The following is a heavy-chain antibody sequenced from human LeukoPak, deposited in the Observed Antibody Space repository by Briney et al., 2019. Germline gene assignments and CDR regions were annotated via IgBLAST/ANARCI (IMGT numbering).Heavy chain of an antibody. V-gene: IGHV4-30-4*01. Sequence: RPSETLSLTCTVSGGSISSGDYYWSWIRQPPGKGLECIGYIYHSETTYYNPSLKSRVTMSVDTSKNQFSLKLSSVTAADTAVYYCARATIVPAAINWFDPWGQGTLVTVSS. CDR3: ARATIVPAAINWFDP. J-gene: IGHJ5*02. CDR2: IYHSETT. CDR1: GGSISSGDYY. D-gene: IGHD2-2*02.